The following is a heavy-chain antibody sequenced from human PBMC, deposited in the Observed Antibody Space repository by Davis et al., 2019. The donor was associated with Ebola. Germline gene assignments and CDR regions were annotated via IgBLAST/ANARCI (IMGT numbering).Heavy chain of an antibody. J-gene: IGHJ4*02. D-gene: IGHD3-10*01. CDR2: IKQDGSEK. Sequence: GGSLRLSCAASGFSFSRYAMSWVRQAPGKGLEWVANIKQDGSEKYYVDSVKGRFTISRDNAKNSLYLQMNSLRAEDTAVYYCAKRAGGYWGQGTLVTVSS. CDR1: GFSFSRYA. V-gene: IGHV3-7*03. CDR3: AKRAGGY.